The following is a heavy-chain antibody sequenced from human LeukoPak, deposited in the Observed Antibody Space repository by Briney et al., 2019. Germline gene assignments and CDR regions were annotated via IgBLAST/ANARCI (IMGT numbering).Heavy chain of an antibody. CDR2: ISTYNGNT. CDR1: GYTFTGYY. J-gene: IGHJ4*02. D-gene: IGHD6-19*01. V-gene: IGHV1-18*04. CDR3: ARDYSSGWPNFDY. Sequence: ASMKVSCKASGYTFTGYYMHWVRQAPGQGLEWMGWISTYNGNTNYAQKLQGRVTMTTDTSTSTAYMELRSLRSDDTAVYYCARDYSSGWPNFDYWGQGTLVTVSS.